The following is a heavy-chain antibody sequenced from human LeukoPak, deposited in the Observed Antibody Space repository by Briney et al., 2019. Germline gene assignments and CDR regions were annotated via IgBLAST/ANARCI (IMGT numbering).Heavy chain of an antibody. Sequence: HAGGSLRLSCAASGFTFSSYSMSWVRQAPGKGLEWVSRISVSGGDTIYADSVKGRFTISRDNSKNTLYLQMSSLRAEDTAVYYCAKSETTVTTFLDYWGQGTLVTVSS. J-gene: IGHJ4*02. CDR3: AKSETTVTTFLDY. D-gene: IGHD4-17*01. CDR2: ISVSGGDT. CDR1: GFTFSSYS. V-gene: IGHV3-23*01.